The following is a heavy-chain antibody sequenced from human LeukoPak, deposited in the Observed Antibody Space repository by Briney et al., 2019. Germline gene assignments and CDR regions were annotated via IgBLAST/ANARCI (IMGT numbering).Heavy chain of an antibody. CDR2: ISWNSGSI. D-gene: IGHD5-12*01. Sequence: GGSLRLSCAASGFTFDDYAMHWVRQAPGKGLEWVSGISWNSGSIGYADSVKGRFTIPRDNAMNSLYLQMNSLRAEDTALYYCAKARGYSGYETIDYWGQGTLVTVSS. J-gene: IGHJ4*02. V-gene: IGHV3-9*01. CDR3: AKARGYSGYETIDY. CDR1: GFTFDDYA.